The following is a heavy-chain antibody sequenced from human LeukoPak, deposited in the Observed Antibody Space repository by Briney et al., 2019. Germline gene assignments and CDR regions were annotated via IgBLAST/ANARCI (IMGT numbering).Heavy chain of an antibody. V-gene: IGHV3-48*03. CDR3: ARRSSVDY. J-gene: IGHJ4*02. Sequence: GGSLRLSCAASGFTFRSFEMNWVRQAPEKGLEWVSSISSSGDSIYYADSVKGRFTISRDNAKSSLYLQMNSLRAEDTAVYYCARRSSVDYWGQGTLVTVSS. CDR1: GFTFRSFE. D-gene: IGHD3-16*02. CDR2: ISSSGDSI.